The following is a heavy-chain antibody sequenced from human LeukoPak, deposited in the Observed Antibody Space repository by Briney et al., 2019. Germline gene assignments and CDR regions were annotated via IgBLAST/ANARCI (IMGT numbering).Heavy chain of an antibody. CDR3: AKDWYYDFWSGYSN. CDR1: GFTFSSYA. Sequence: GGSLRLSCAASGFTFSSYAMSWVRQAPGKGLEWVSAISGSGGSTYYADSVKGRFTISRDNSKNTLYLQMNSLRVEDTAVYYCAKDWYYDFWSGYSNWGQGTLVTVSS. J-gene: IGHJ4*02. V-gene: IGHV3-23*01. D-gene: IGHD3-3*01. CDR2: ISGSGGST.